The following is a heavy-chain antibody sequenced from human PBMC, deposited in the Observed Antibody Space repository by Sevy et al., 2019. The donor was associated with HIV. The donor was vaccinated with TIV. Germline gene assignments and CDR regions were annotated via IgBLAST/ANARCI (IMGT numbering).Heavy chain of an antibody. Sequence: GGSLRLSCAASGFTFSSYAMNWVRQAPVKGLEWVSSINAISSNIYYADSVKGRFTISRDNAENSLYLKMNSVRAEDTAVYYCARDLFSGGNAVYGYWGQGTLVTVSS. CDR2: INAISSNI. CDR1: GFTFSSYA. V-gene: IGHV3-21*01. CDR3: ARDLFSGGNAVYGY. J-gene: IGHJ4*02. D-gene: IGHD2-15*01.